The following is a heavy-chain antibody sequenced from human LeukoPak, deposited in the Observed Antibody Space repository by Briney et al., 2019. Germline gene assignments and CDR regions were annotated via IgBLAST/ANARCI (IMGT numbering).Heavy chain of an antibody. CDR3: AREQTWGSYRYVPY. CDR1: GGSISSHY. Sequence: SETLSLTCTGSGGSISSHYWSGIRQPPWRGLEGVGYIYYSGSTNYNPSLKSRVTISVDTSKNQFSLKLSSVTAADTAVYYCAREQTWGSYRYVPYWGQGNLVTVSS. V-gene: IGHV4-59*11. J-gene: IGHJ4*02. D-gene: IGHD3-16*02. CDR2: IYYSGST.